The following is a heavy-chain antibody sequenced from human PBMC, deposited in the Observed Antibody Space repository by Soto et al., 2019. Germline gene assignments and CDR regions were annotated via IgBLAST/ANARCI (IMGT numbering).Heavy chain of an antibody. CDR1: GFTFSSYA. CDR3: ARDLFTIFGVVLREDYGMDV. D-gene: IGHD3-3*01. Sequence: GGSLRLSCAASGFTFSSYAMHWVRQAPGKGLEWVAVISYDGSNKYYADSVKGRFTISRDNSKNTLYLQMNSLRAEDTAVYYCARDLFTIFGVVLREDYGMDVWGQGTTVTVSS. CDR2: ISYDGSNK. J-gene: IGHJ6*02. V-gene: IGHV3-30-3*01.